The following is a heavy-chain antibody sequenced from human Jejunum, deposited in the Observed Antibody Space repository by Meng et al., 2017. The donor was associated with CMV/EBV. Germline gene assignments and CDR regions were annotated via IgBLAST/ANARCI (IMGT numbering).Heavy chain of an antibody. CDR3: ARTQFYLGSGRGLDY. D-gene: IGHD3-10*01. J-gene: IGHJ4*02. CDR1: YY. Sequence: YYWSWIRQPPGGGLELIGYIYYRGSSYRNPTAYNPSLKTRATISVDASKDDVSLKLTSVTAADTAIYYCARTQFYLGSGRGLDYWGQGTLVTVSS. CDR2: IYYRGSS. V-gene: IGHV4-61*03.